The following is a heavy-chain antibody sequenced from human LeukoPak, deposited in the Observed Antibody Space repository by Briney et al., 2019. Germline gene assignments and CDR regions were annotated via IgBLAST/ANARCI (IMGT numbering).Heavy chain of an antibody. D-gene: IGHD3-10*01. Sequence: SETLSLNCTVSGFSISCYYWSWIRQPPGKGLEWIGYIYYSGSTNYNPSLKSRVTISVDTSKNQFSLKLSSVTAADTAVYYCAREVSITMVRGAFDYWGQGTLVTVSS. CDR3: AREVSITMVRGAFDY. CDR1: GFSISCYY. V-gene: IGHV4-59*01. J-gene: IGHJ4*02. CDR2: IYYSGST.